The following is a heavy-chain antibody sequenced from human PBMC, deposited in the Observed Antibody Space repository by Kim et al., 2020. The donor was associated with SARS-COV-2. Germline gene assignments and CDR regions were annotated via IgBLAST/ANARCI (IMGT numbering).Heavy chain of an antibody. Sequence: SETLSLTCTVSGGSISSYYWSWIRQPPGKGLEWIGYIYYSGSTNYNPSLKSGVTISADTSKNQFSLKLSSVTAADTAVYYCARGYYGSGSYYDYYYYGMDVWGHGTTVTVSS. D-gene: IGHD3-10*01. CDR2: IYYSGST. V-gene: IGHV4-59*13. J-gene: IGHJ6*02. CDR3: ARGYYGSGSYYDYYYYGMDV. CDR1: GGSISSYY.